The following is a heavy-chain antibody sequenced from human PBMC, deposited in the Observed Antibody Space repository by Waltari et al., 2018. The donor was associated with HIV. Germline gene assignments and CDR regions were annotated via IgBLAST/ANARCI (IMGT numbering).Heavy chain of an antibody. Sequence: EGELVESGGGLVLPGGSLRLYCAGTGFIFGDYAMRWVRQAPGKGLEWVSSTGGAGDYAYYADSVKGRFTISRDHSKKTLHLQMNSLRAEDTAVYYCAKDHFARNSLWDAFDIWGQGTMVTVSS. D-gene: IGHD2-21*01. J-gene: IGHJ3*02. V-gene: IGHV3-23*04. CDR1: GFIFGDYA. CDR2: TGGAGDYA. CDR3: AKDHFARNSLWDAFDI.